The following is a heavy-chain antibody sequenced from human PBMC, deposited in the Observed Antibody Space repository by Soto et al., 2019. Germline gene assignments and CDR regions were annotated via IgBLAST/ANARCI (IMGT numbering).Heavy chain of an antibody. Sequence: SETLSLTCSVSGGSISPYYWSWIRQPPGKGLEWIGYFYYSGSTNYNPSLKSRVTISVDTSKNQLSLKLSSVTAADTAVYYCARGKYNWNDGGPALDIWGQGTMVTVSS. V-gene: IGHV4-59*01. CDR2: FYYSGST. CDR3: ARGKYNWNDGGPALDI. CDR1: GGSISPYY. D-gene: IGHD1-20*01. J-gene: IGHJ3*02.